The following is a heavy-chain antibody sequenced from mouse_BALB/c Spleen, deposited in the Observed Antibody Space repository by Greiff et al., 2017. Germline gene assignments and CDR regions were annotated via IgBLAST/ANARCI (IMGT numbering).Heavy chain of an antibody. CDR2: IRLKSNNYAT. CDR3: ARLGLYAMDY. Sequence: EVQGVESGGGLVQPGGSMKLSCAASGFTFSNYWMNWVRQSPEKGLEWVAEIRLKSNNYATHYAESVKGRFTISRDDSKSSVYLQMNNLRAEDTGIYYCARLGLYAMDYWGQGTSVTVSS. J-gene: IGHJ4*01. V-gene: IGHV6-6*02. CDR1: GFTFSNYW.